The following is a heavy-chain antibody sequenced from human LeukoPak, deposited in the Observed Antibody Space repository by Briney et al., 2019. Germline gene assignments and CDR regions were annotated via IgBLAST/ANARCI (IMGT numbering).Heavy chain of an antibody. CDR3: ARDISSTSYHWFDP. J-gene: IGHJ5*02. Sequence: PSETLSLTCTVSGGSISSYYWSWIRQPPGKGLEWIGYIYYSGSTNYNPSLKSRVTISVDTSKNQFSLKLSSVTAADTAAYYCARDISSTSYHWFDPWGQGTLVTVSS. D-gene: IGHD2-2*01. CDR1: GGSISSYY. V-gene: IGHV4-59*01. CDR2: IYYSGST.